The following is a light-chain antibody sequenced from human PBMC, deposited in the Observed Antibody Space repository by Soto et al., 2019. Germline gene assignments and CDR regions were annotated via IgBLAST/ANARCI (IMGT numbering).Light chain of an antibody. CDR2: GAS. Sequence: ELVITQSQATRPVLQGKRPTLSCRASQSVSSNLAWYQQKPGQAPRLLIYGASTRATGIPARFSGSGSGTEFTLTISSLQSEDFAVYYCQQHDSWPRTFGQGTKVDI. CDR1: QSVSSN. J-gene: IGKJ1*01. V-gene: IGKV3-15*01. CDR3: QQHDSWPRT.